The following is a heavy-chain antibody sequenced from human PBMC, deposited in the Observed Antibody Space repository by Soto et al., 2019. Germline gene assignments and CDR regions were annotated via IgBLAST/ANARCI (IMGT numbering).Heavy chain of an antibody. CDR3: ARDRGRYALDY. Sequence: QVQLVQSVAEVKKPGASVTVSCKASGYTFTSYGIIWVRQAPVQGLEWMGWISAYNGNTHYGQKLQGRVTMTTDTYSRTAYMELRSRRSDDTAVYYCARDRGRYALDYCGQGTLVSVSS. J-gene: IGHJ4*02. V-gene: IGHV1-18*01. CDR1: GYTFTSYG. D-gene: IGHD1-26*01. CDR2: ISAYNGNT.